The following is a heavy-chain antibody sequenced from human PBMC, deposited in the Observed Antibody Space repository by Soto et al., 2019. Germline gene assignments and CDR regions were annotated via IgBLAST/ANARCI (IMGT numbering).Heavy chain of an antibody. Sequence: LSLTCAVSGGSISSSNWWSWVRQPPGKGLEWIGEIYHSGSTNYNPSLKSRVTISVDKSKNQFSLKLSSVTAADTAVYYCARDNGRAAAGNWFDPWGQGTLVTVSS. D-gene: IGHD6-13*01. CDR1: GGSISSSNW. CDR3: ARDNGRAAAGNWFDP. J-gene: IGHJ5*02. CDR2: IYHSGST. V-gene: IGHV4-4*02.